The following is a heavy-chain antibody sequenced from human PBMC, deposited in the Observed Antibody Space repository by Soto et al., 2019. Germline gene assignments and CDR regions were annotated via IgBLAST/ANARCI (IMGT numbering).Heavy chain of an antibody. CDR2: ILYSGNT. Sequence: SGTRCLTCSGSGFSINNCQWGWSLQPPGKRLEWIGYILYSGNTNYNPSLKSRVTISVDTSKNQFSLKLSSVTAADTAVYYCASDPSYYDSSGDYQGTTYGLAGWGKGPTVTVYS. CDR3: ASDPSYYDSSGDYQGTTYGLAG. V-gene: IGHV4-59*07. J-gene: IGHJ6*04. D-gene: IGHD3-22*01. CDR1: GFSINNCQ.